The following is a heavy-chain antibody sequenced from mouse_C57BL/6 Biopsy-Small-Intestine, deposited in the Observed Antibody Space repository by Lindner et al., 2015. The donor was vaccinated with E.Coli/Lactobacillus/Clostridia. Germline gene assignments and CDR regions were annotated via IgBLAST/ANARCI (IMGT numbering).Heavy chain of an antibody. J-gene: IGHJ4*01. Sequence: VQLQESGAELVKPGASVKISCKASGYAFSSYWMNWVKQRPGKGLEWIGQIYPGDGDTNYNGKFKGKATLTADKSSSTAYMQLSSLTSEDSAVYFCARSLYYGPLGYAMDYWGQGTSVTVSS. CDR3: ARSLYYGPLGYAMDY. D-gene: IGHD2-1*01. CDR2: IYPGDGDT. CDR1: GYAFSSYW. V-gene: IGHV1-80*01.